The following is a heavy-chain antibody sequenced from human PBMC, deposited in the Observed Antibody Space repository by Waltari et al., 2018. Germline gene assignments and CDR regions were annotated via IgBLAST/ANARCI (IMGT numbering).Heavy chain of an antibody. CDR1: GGSFSGYY. D-gene: IGHD3-22*01. J-gene: IGHJ1*01. V-gene: IGHV4-34*01. Sequence: QVQLQQWGAGLLKPSETLSLTCAVYGGSFSGYYWSWIRQPPGKGLEWSGEINHSGSTNYNPSLKSRVTISGDTSKNQFSLKLSSVTAAATAVYFCVRGRISMIAHWGQGTLVTVSS. CDR2: INHSGST. CDR3: VRGRISMIAH.